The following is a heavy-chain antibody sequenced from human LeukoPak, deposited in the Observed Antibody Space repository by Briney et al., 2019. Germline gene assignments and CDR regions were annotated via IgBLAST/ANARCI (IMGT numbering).Heavy chain of an antibody. J-gene: IGHJ3*02. V-gene: IGHV3-23*01. CDR1: GFTFSTYA. CDR3: AKDWGIKRHDAFNI. CDR2: ISGSGGRT. Sequence: PGGSLRLSCAASGFTFSTYAMNWVRQAPGKGLEWVSGISGSGGRTDYADSVKGRLTISRDNSKNTLYLQMNSLRAEDTAIYYCAKDWGIKRHDAFNIWGQGTMVIVSS. D-gene: IGHD3-16*01.